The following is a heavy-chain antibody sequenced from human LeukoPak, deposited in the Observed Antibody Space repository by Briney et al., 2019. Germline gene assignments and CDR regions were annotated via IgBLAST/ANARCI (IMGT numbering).Heavy chain of an antibody. CDR2: IYYSGST. D-gene: IGHD3-22*01. CDR3: AGSNYYDSSGHEGNVELDY. J-gene: IGHJ4*02. V-gene: IGHV4-30-4*01. Sequence: SQTQSLTCTVSGGSISSGDYYWSWIRQPPGKGLEWIGYIYYSGSTYYNPSLKSRVTISVDTSKNQFSLKLSSATAADTAVYYCAGSNYYDSSGHEGNVELDYWGQGTLVTVSS. CDR1: GGSISSGDYY.